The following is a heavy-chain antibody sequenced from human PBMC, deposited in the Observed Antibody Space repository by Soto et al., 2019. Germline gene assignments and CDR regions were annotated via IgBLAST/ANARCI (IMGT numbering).Heavy chain of an antibody. CDR2: IKSKTDGGTT. CDR3: TTDEAYFRYTVTNYYYGMDV. CDR1: GFTFSNAW. D-gene: IGHD4-4*01. V-gene: IGHV3-15*07. Sequence: GGSLRLSCAASGFTFSNAWMNWVRQAPGKGLEWVGRIKSKTDGGTTDYAAPVKGRFTISRDDSKNTLYLQMNSLKTEDTAVYYCTTDEAYFRYTVTNYYYGMDVWGQGTTVTVSS. J-gene: IGHJ6*02.